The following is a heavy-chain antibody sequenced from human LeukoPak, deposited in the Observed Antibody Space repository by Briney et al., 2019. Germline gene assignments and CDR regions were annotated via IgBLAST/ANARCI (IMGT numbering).Heavy chain of an antibody. Sequence: GGSLRLSCAASGFTFSSYAMSWVRQAPGKGLEWVSAISGSGGSTYYADSVKGRFTISRDNSKNTLYLQMNSLRAEDTAVYYCARARGAADRGGFDPWGQGTLVTVSS. CDR1: GFTFSSYA. D-gene: IGHD6-13*01. CDR3: ARARGAADRGGFDP. V-gene: IGHV3-23*01. CDR2: ISGSGGST. J-gene: IGHJ5*02.